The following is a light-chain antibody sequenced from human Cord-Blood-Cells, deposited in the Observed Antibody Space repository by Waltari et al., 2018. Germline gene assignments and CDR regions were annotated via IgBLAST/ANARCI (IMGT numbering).Light chain of an antibody. J-gene: IGKJ2*01. V-gene: IGKV1-39*01. CDR2: AAS. CDR3: QQSYSTPYT. CDR1: QSISSY. Sequence: DIQMTQSPSSLSASVGDRVTSTCRARQSISSYLNWYQQKPGKAPKLLIYAASSLQSGVPSRFSGSGSGTDFTLTSSSLQPEDFATYYCQQSYSTPYTFGQGTKLEIK.